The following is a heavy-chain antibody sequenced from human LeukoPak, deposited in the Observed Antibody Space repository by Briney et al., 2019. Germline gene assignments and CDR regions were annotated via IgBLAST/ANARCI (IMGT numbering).Heavy chain of an antibody. Sequence: SETLSLTCTVSGGSISSSSYYWGWIRQPPGKGLEWIGSIYYSGSTYYNPSLKSRVTISVDTSKNQFSLKLSSVTAADTAVYYCAGHQASSSSPVDYWGQGTLVTVSS. V-gene: IGHV4-39*07. CDR1: GGSISSSSYY. D-gene: IGHD6-6*01. J-gene: IGHJ4*02. CDR3: AGHQASSSSPVDY. CDR2: IYYSGST.